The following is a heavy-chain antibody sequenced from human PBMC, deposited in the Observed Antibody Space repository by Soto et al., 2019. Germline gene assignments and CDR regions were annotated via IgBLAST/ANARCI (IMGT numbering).Heavy chain of an antibody. CDR1: GYTFTSYG. CDR2: ISAYNGNR. D-gene: IGHD2-15*01. CDR3: ARADMSLVWYDP. Sequence: ASVKVSCKASGYTFTSYGISWVRQAPGQGLEWMGWISAYNGNRNYAQKLQGRVTMTTDTSTSTAYMELRSLRSDDTAVYYCARADMSLVWYDPWGQGTLVTVSS. J-gene: IGHJ5*02. V-gene: IGHV1-18*01.